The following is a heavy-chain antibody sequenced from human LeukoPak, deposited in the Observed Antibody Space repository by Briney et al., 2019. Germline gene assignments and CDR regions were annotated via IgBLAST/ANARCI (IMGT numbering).Heavy chain of an antibody. V-gene: IGHV1-18*01. CDR3: ARDYDFWSGPRFDP. D-gene: IGHD3-3*01. J-gene: IGHJ5*02. CDR1: GYTFTNYG. Sequence: ASVKVSCKASGYTFTNYGINWVRQAPGQGLEWMGWISAYNGNTNYAQKFQGRVTMTRDTSISTAYMELSRLRSDDTAVYYCARDYDFWSGPRFDPWGQGTLVTVSS. CDR2: ISAYNGNT.